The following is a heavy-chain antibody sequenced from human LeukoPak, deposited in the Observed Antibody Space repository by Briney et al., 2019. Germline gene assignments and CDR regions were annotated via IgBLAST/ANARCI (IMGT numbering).Heavy chain of an antibody. CDR1: GGSISSYY. D-gene: IGHD6-19*01. CDR3: ARGNSGWYGYYFDY. V-gene: IGHV4-59*01. J-gene: IGHJ4*02. Sequence: SETLSLTCTVPGGSISSYYWSWIRQPPGKGLERIGYIYYSGSTNYNPSLKSRVTISVDTSKNQFSLKLSSVTAADTAVYYCARGNSGWYGYYFDYWGQGTLVTVSS. CDR2: IYYSGST.